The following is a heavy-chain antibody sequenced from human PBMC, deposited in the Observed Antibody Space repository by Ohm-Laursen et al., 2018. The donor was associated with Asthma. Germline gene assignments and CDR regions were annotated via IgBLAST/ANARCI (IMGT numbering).Heavy chain of an antibody. J-gene: IGHJ4*02. CDR3: ASFDGIVGSFDY. V-gene: IGHV1-69*13. Sequence: EASVKVSCNASGGTFSSYAISWVRQAPGQGLEWMGGIIPIFGTANYAQKFQGRVTITADESTSTAYMELSSLRSEDTAVYYCASFDGIVGSFDYWGQGTLVTVSS. D-gene: IGHD1-26*01. CDR1: GGTFSSYA. CDR2: IIPIFGTA.